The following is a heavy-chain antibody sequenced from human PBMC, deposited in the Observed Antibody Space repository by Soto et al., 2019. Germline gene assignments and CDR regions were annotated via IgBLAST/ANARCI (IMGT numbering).Heavy chain of an antibody. V-gene: IGHV3-30-3*01. CDR1: GFSFSISP. D-gene: IGHD2-8*02. CDR2: ISYDGTNK. CDR3: ARDPKTTGGQHWAFNYFDS. Sequence: GGSLRLSCADSGFSFSISPMHWVRQAPGKGPEWVALISYDGTNKFYADSVKGRFTISRDNSKSTLYLHVDSLRPEDAAVYYCARDPKTTGGQHWAFNYFDSWGQGTLVTVSS. J-gene: IGHJ4*02.